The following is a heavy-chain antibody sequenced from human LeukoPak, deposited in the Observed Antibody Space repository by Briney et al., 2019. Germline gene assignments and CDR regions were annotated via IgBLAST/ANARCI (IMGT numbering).Heavy chain of an antibody. V-gene: IGHV3-21*01. CDR1: GFTFSSYS. CDR2: ISSSSSYI. CDR3: ARDIGWGHGMDV. J-gene: IGHJ6*02. Sequence: GGSLRLSCAASGFTFSSYSMNWVRQAPGKGLEWVSSISSSSSYIYYADSMKGRFTISRDSTKNSLYLQMNSLRAEDTAVYYCARDIGWGHGMDVWGQGTTVTVSS. D-gene: IGHD1-26*01.